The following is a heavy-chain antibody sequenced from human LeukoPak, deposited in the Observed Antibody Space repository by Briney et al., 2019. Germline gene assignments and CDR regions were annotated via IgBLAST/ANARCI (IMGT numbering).Heavy chain of an antibody. D-gene: IGHD2-15*01. CDR2: IYFSGST. V-gene: IGHV4-30-4*01. CDR3: ARTLGYCSGGNCEDYYHYAMDV. Sequence: SETLSLTCTVSGGSISSGDYYWSWIRQPPGKGLEWIGYIYFSGSTYYNPSLESRVIISLDMSKNQFSLKLSSVTAADTAIYYCARTLGYCSGGNCEDYYHYAMDVWGQGTTVTVSS. J-gene: IGHJ6*02. CDR1: GGSISSGDYY.